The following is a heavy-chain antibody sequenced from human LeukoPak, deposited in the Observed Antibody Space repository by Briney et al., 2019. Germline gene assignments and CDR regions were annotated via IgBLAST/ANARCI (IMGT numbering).Heavy chain of an antibody. CDR1: GGSISSSGYY. J-gene: IGHJ4*02. CDR3: ARAEKYYDYVWGSYRPPRPCPPDY. V-gene: IGHV4-39*07. Sequence: SETLSLTCTVSGGSISSSGYYWGWIRQPPGKGLEWIGEINHSGSTNYNPSLKSRVTISVDTSKNQFSLKLSSVTAADTAVYYCARAEKYYDYVWGSYRPPRPCPPDYWGQGTLVTVSS. CDR2: INHSGST. D-gene: IGHD3-16*02.